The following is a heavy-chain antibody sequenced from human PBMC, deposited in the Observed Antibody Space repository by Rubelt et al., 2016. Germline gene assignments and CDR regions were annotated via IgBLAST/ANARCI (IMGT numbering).Heavy chain of an antibody. D-gene: IGHD6-19*01. V-gene: IGHV4-59*12. CDR2: IYYSGST. CDR1: GGSMSYYY. J-gene: IGHJ4*02. Sequence: QVQLQESGPGLVKPSETLSLTCTVSGGSMSYYYWSWIRQSPGKGLEWIGNIYYSGSTNYNSSLKSRVTVSVDKSKNQFSLILSSVTAADTAVYYCARGPNSDGWLSFDYWGQGTLVTVSS. CDR3: ARGPNSDGWLSFDY.